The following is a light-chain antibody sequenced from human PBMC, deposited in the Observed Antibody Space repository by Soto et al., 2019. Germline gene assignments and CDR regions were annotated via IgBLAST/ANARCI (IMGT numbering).Light chain of an antibody. J-gene: IGLJ3*02. CDR1: SSDVGSYNL. CDR2: EVS. Sequence: QSALTQPASVSGSPGQSITISCTGTSSDVGSYNLVSWYQQHPGKAPKLMIYEVSKRPSGVSNRFSGSKSGNTASLTISGLQAEDEADYYCCSYAGSSTPLCVFGGGTKLTVL. V-gene: IGLV2-23*02. CDR3: CSYAGSSTPLCV.